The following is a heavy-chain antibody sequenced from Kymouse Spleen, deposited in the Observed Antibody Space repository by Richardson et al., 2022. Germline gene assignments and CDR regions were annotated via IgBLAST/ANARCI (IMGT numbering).Heavy chain of an antibody. D-gene: IGHD3-10*01. CDR2: INPNSGGT. CDR3: ARGITMVRGVTSYYYYYGMDV. Sequence: QVQLVQSGAEVKKPGASVKVSCKASGYTFTGYYMHWVRQAPGQGLEWMGWINPNSGGTNYAQKFQGWVTMTRDTSISTAYMELSRLRSDDTAVYYCARGITMVRGVTSYYYYYGMDVWGQGTTVTVSS. V-gene: IGHV1-2*04. J-gene: IGHJ6*02. CDR1: GYTFTGYY.